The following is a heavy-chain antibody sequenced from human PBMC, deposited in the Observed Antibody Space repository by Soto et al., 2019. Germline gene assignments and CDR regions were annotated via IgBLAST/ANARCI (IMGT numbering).Heavy chain of an antibody. CDR3: GRGYYFGGWFDP. CDR2: IFYGGST. J-gene: IGHJ5*02. V-gene: IGHV4-39*02. D-gene: IGHD3-22*01. CDR1: GGSISSRNYY. Sequence: SETLSLTCTVSGGSISSRNYYWGWIRQPPGKGLEWIGSIFYGGSTYSNPSLKSRVTISADTSKNHFSLKLTSVTAADTAVYYCGRGYYFGGWFDPWGQGTLVTVS.